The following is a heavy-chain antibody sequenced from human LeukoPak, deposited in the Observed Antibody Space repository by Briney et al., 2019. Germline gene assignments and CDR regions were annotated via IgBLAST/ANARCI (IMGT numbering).Heavy chain of an antibody. Sequence: ASVKVSCKASGGTFSSYAISWVRQAPGQGLEWMGGIIPSFGTANYAQKFQGRVTITADESTSTAYMELSSLRSEDTAVYYCASVVRSGTTNYYYYGMDVWGKGTTVTVSS. CDR3: ASVVRSGTTNYYYYGMDV. V-gene: IGHV1-69*13. CDR1: GGTFSSYA. J-gene: IGHJ6*04. D-gene: IGHD1-1*01. CDR2: IIPSFGTA.